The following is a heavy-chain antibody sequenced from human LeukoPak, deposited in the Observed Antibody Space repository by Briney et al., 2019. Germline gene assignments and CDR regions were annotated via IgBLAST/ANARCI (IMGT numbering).Heavy chain of an antibody. CDR1: GGSISSGGYY. CDR2: INHSGST. V-gene: IGHV4-39*07. Sequence: PSETLSLTCTVSGGSISSGGYYWSWIRQPPGKGLEWIGEINHSGSTNYNPSLKSRVTISVDTSKNQFSLKLSSVTAADTAVYYCARGWALDYYDSSGYPSNRGFFDYWGQGTLVTVSS. D-gene: IGHD3-22*01. J-gene: IGHJ4*02. CDR3: ARGWALDYYDSSGYPSNRGFFDY.